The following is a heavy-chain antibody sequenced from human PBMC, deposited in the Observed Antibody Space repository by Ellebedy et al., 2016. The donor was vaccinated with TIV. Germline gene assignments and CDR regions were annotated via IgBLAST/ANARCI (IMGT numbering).Heavy chain of an antibody. V-gene: IGHV3-48*04. CDR3: AKGRSGTFIHHAFDF. D-gene: IGHD3-16*01. CDR2: ISGSSSTI. Sequence: PGGSLRLSCAASGFTFSSYNMNWVRQAPGKGLEWVSYISGSSSTIYYADSVKARFTITRDNAKNSLYLQMNSLRVEDTATYYCAKGRSGTFIHHAFDFWGQGTLVTVSS. J-gene: IGHJ4*02. CDR1: GFTFSSYN.